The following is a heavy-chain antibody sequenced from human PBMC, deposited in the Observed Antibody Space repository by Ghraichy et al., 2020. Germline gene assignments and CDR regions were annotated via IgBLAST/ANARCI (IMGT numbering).Heavy chain of an antibody. CDR2: INTDGSSI. V-gene: IGHV3-74*01. CDR1: GFTFRSYW. J-gene: IGHJ4*02. CDR3: ARVYGGRIYQSDY. D-gene: IGHD3-16*02. Sequence: GGSLRLSCEASGFTFRSYWLHWVRQAPGKGLVWVSRINTDGSSIYYADSVKGRFTVSRDNAKNTLYLQMNSLRAEDTAVYYCARVYGGRIYQSDYWGPGTLVTVSS.